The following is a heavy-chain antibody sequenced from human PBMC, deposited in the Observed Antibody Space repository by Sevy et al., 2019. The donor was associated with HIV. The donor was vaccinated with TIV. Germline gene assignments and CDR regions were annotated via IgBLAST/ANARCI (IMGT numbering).Heavy chain of an antibody. CDR3: AGENAWGRGYS. J-gene: IGHJ4*02. CDR2: IYYNGHI. D-gene: IGHD1-26*01. Sequence: SETLSLTCTVSGGSITSLYWNWIRQPPGKGLEWIANIYYNGHINYNPSLKSRVPLPLDTSKNQFSLRRSSVTAADTAMYYCAGENAWGRGYSWGQGTLVTVSS. V-gene: IGHV4-59*08. CDR1: GGSITSLY.